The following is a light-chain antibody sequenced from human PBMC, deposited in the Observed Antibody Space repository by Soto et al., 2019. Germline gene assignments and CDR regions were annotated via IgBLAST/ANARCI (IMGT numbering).Light chain of an antibody. Sequence: QSALTQPASVSGSPGQSITISCTGTSSDVGSYNLVSWYQQHPGKAPKLMNYEVSKRPSGVSNRFSGSKSGNTASLTISGLQAEDEADYYCCSYAGSVVFGGGTKLTVL. V-gene: IGLV2-23*02. CDR3: CSYAGSVV. CDR2: EVS. J-gene: IGLJ2*01. CDR1: SSDVGSYNL.